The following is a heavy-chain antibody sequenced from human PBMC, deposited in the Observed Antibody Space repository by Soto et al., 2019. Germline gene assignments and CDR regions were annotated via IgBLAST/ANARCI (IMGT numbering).Heavy chain of an antibody. D-gene: IGHD2-2*01. CDR3: AKDGLHQLLIRPGIDY. J-gene: IGHJ4*02. CDR1: GFTFSSYA. Sequence: EVQLLESGGGLVQPGGSLRLSCAASGFTFSSYAMSWVRQAPGKGLEWVSGISGSGGSTYYADSVKGRFTISRDNSKNTLYLQMNSLRAEDTAVYYCAKDGLHQLLIRPGIDYWGQGTLVTVSS. V-gene: IGHV3-23*01. CDR2: ISGSGGST.